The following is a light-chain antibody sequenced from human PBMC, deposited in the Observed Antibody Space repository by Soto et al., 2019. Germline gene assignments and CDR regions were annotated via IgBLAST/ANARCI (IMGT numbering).Light chain of an antibody. CDR3: QLYNSYSPWT. Sequence: DIQMTQSPPTLSAYVGDRVTITCEASQDISNYLNWYQQKPGKAPKLLIYKASSLESGVPSRFSGSGSGTDFTLTISSLQPDDFATYYCQLYNSYSPWTFGQGTKVDI. J-gene: IGKJ1*01. CDR1: QDISNY. V-gene: IGKV1-5*03. CDR2: KAS.